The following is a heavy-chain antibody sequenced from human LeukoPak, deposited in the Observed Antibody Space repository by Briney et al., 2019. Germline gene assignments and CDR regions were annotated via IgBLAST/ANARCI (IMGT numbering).Heavy chain of an antibody. V-gene: IGHV1-46*01. J-gene: IGHJ6*04. Sequence: ASVKVSCKASGYTFTSYYMHWVRQAPGQGLEWIGIINPSGGSTSYAQKFQGRVTMTRDTSTSTAYMKLSSLRSEDTAVFSCASAYFGGDCYSPEEGYYYYVWTSGAKGPRSPSPQ. CDR3: ASAYFGGDCYSPEEGYYYYVWTS. D-gene: IGHD2-21*01. CDR2: INPSGGST. CDR1: GYTFTSYY.